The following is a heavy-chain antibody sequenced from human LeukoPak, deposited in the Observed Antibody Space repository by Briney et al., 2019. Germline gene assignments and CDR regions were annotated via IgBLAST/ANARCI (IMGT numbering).Heavy chain of an antibody. Sequence: GGSLRLSCAASGFTFDDCGMSWVRQAPGKGLEWVSGINWNGGSTGYADSVKGRFTISRDNAKNSLYLQMNSLRAEDTALYYCARVDRGYSYAPEGYWGQGTLVTVSS. CDR2: INWNGGST. CDR1: GFTFDDCG. V-gene: IGHV3-20*04. CDR3: ARVDRGYSYAPEGY. J-gene: IGHJ4*02. D-gene: IGHD5-18*01.